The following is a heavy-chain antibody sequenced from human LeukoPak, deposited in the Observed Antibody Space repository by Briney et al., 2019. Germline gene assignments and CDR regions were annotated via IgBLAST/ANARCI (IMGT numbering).Heavy chain of an antibody. CDR2: IDTDGGTT. J-gene: IGHJ4*02. V-gene: IGHV3-74*01. D-gene: IGHD5-18*01. CDR1: GFIFSRFW. Sequence: GGSLRLSCAASGFIFSRFWMHWVRQPPGKGLVWVSRIDTDGGTTTYADSVKGRFTISRDNAKNTVYLQINSLRAEDTAVYYCATLNSFGSDYWGQGVLVTVSS. CDR3: ATLNSFGSDY.